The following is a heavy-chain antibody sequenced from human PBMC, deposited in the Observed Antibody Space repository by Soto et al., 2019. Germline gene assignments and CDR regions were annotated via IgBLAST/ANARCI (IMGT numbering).Heavy chain of an antibody. CDR2: IYYSGST. CDR1: CGSISSSSYY. Sequence: PSETLSLTCTVSCGSISSSSYYWGWIRQPPGKGLEWIGSIYYSGSTYYNPSLKSRVTISVDTSKNQFSLKLSSVTAADTAVYYCARSKRDIVVVVAATGDWFDPWGQGTLVTVSS. J-gene: IGHJ5*02. CDR3: ARSKRDIVVVVAATGDWFDP. D-gene: IGHD2-15*01. V-gene: IGHV4-39*01.